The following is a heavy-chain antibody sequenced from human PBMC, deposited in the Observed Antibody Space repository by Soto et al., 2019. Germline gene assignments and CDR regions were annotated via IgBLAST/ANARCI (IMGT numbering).Heavy chain of an antibody. Sequence: SETLSLTCVVSGDSVSSTHWWTWVRQTPGKGLEWIGEVYHTGSTKYNPSLKDRVTISVDKSKNHFSLNLMSLTAAYTSVYYCATVEMATITFGYWGQGTLVTVSS. D-gene: IGHD5-12*01. J-gene: IGHJ4*02. CDR2: VYHTGST. CDR1: GDSVSSTHW. V-gene: IGHV4-4*02. CDR3: ATVEMATITFGY.